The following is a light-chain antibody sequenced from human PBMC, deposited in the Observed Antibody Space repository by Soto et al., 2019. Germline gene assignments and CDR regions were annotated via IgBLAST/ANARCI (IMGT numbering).Light chain of an antibody. Sequence: QSVLTQPASVSGSPGQSITISCTGTSSDVAAYNFVSWYQQHPGEVPKLMIYEVIKRPSGISDRFSGSKSGNTASLTISGLQAEDEADYYCAAWDDSLSWVFGGGTKLTV. V-gene: IGLV2-14*03. CDR3: AAWDDSLSWV. J-gene: IGLJ3*02. CDR1: SSDVAAYNF. CDR2: EVI.